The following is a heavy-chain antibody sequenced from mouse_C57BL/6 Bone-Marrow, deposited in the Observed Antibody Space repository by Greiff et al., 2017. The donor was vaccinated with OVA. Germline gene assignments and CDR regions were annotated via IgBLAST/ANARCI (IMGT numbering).Heavy chain of an antibody. CDR3: ARPDCYDGSYGDLDD. D-gene: IGHD1-1*01. CDR2: IYPSDSET. V-gene: IGHV1-61*01. J-gene: IGHJ1*03. CDR1: GYTFTSYW. Sequence: QVQLKQSGAELVRPGSSVKLSCKASGYTFTSYWMDWVKQRPGQGLEWIGNIYPSDSETHYNQKFKGKATLTVDKSSSTAYMQLSSLTSEDSAVYYCARPDCYDGSYGDLDDWGKGTTVTVSS.